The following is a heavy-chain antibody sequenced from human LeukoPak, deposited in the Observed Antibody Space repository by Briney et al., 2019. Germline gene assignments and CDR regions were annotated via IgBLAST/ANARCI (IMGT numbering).Heavy chain of an antibody. CDR3: ASDRVLGSGSLDN. CDR1: GFRFSDFW. D-gene: IGHD3-10*01. Sequence: GGSLRLSCTASGFRFSDFWRHWVRQAPGKGLVWVSRIRGDGYDTNYADSVKGRFTISRDNAQNTLYLQMNSLRAEDTAVYYCASDRVLGSGSLDNWGQGTLVTVSS. J-gene: IGHJ4*02. V-gene: IGHV3-74*01. CDR2: IRGDGYDT.